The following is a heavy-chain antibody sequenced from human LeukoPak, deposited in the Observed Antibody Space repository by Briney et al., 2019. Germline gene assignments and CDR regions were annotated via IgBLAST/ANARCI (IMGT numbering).Heavy chain of an antibody. Sequence: GGSLRLSCAASGFTFSSYAMHWVRQAPGKGLEWVAVISYDGSSKYYADSVKGRFTISRDNSKNTLYLQMNSLRAEDTAVYYCAKDPPRVWELREFDYWGQGTLVTVSS. CDR2: ISYDGSSK. D-gene: IGHD1-26*01. V-gene: IGHV3-30*04. CDR1: GFTFSSYA. CDR3: AKDPPRVWELREFDY. J-gene: IGHJ4*02.